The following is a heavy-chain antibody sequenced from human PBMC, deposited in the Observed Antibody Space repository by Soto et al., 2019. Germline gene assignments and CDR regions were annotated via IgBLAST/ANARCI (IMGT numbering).Heavy chain of an antibody. CDR3: ARVGGYSSSWQTGSYDS. Sequence: GCRDRRTVSNGVRCSTEKGLERIGEIYHSGSTNYNPSLKSRVNLSVEKYNTKFSIKLSSVTAADTAVYYCARVGGYSSSWQTGSYDSWGQGTLVTVSS. D-gene: IGHD6-13*01. CDR2: IYHSGST. J-gene: IGHJ5*01. CDR1: GCRDRRTV. V-gene: IGHV4-4*02.